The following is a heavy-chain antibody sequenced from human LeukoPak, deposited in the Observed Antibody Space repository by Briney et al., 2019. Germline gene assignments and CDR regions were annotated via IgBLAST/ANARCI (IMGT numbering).Heavy chain of an antibody. V-gene: IGHV4-38-2*02. CDR3: ARGTKVVGATRGFDY. D-gene: IGHD1-26*01. CDR2: IYHSGST. J-gene: IGHJ4*02. CDR1: GGSISSYY. Sequence: SETLSLTCTVSGGSISSYYWSWIRQPPGKGLEWIGSIYHSGSTYYNPSLKSRVTISVDTSKNQFSLKLSSVTAADTAVYYCARGTKVVGATRGFDYWGQGTLVTVSS.